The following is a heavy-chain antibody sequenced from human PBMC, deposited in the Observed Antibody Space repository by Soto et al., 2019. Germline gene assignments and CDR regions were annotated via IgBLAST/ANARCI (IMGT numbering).Heavy chain of an antibody. CDR1: GFTFSSYG. Sequence: GGSLRLSCAASGFTFSSYGMHWVRQAPGKGLERVAVIWYDGSNKYYADSVKGRFTISRDNSKNTLYLQMNSLRAEDTAVYYCARDWYYDSSGPLAHSYYGMDVWGQGTTVTVSS. CDR2: IWYDGSNK. D-gene: IGHD3-22*01. V-gene: IGHV3-33*01. CDR3: ARDWYYDSSGPLAHSYYGMDV. J-gene: IGHJ6*02.